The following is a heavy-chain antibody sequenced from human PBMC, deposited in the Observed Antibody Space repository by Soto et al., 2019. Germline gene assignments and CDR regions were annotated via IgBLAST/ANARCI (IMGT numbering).Heavy chain of an antibody. Sequence: GSLRLSCAASGFNFIDHYIDCVRHSPVKGREWVVRTRNKANSYTTEYAASVKGRFTISRDDSKNSLYVQMNSLKIEDTAVYYCAREFYDFWSGRSLYGMDVWGQGTTVTVSS. CDR3: AREFYDFWSGRSLYGMDV. D-gene: IGHD3-3*01. CDR1: GFNFIDHY. J-gene: IGHJ6*02. V-gene: IGHV3-72*01. CDR2: TRNKANSYTT.